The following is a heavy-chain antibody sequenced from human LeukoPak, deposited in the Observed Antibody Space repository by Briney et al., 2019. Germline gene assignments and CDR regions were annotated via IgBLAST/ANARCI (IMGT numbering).Heavy chain of an antibody. CDR1: GYTFTNYY. CDR3: ARLEPSLRGQTLDY. CDR2: INPNGGGT. V-gene: IGHV1-46*01. Sequence: ASVEVSCMASGYTFTNYYMHWVRQAPGQGLEWMGIINPNGGGTRYGQKFQGRVTMTRYMSTSTVYMELSSLRYEDTAVYYCARLEPSLRGQTLDYWGQGTPVTVSS. J-gene: IGHJ4*02. D-gene: IGHD4-17*01.